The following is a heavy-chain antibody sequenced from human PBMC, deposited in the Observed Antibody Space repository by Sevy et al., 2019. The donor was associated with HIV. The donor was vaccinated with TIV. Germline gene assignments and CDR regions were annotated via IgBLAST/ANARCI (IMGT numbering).Heavy chain of an antibody. CDR2: ISSKNDYI. CDR3: AREGDCIGIDCYDDWRLPSYYYSPMDV. CDR1: GFDFGTYS. J-gene: IGHJ6*02. Sequence: GGSLRLSCAASGFDFGTYSMNWVRQAPGKGLEWVSSISSKNDYIFYADSVKGRFTISKDNAKNSLYLQMNSLGVADTAVYYCAREGDCIGIDCYDDWRLPSYYYSPMDVWGQGTTVTVSS. V-gene: IGHV3-21*01. D-gene: IGHD2-2*01.